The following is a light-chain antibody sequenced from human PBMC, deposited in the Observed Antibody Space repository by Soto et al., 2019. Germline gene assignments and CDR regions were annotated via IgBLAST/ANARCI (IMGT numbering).Light chain of an antibody. Sequence: ERVMTPSPATLSVSPGERATPSCRASQSVSSNLAWYQQKPGQAPRLLIDGASTRATGVPGRFSGSGSGTEFTLTISSLQSDDFGVYYCQHYNNWPWTFGQGTKVDIK. CDR1: QSVSSN. CDR2: GAS. J-gene: IGKJ1*01. CDR3: QHYNNWPWT. V-gene: IGKV3-15*01.